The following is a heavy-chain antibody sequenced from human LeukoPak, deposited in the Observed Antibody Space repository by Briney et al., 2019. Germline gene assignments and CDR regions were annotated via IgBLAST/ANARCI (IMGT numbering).Heavy chain of an antibody. V-gene: IGHV4-59*01. Sequence: SETLSLTCTVSGGSISSYYWSWIRQPPGKGLEWIGYISYSGSTNYNPSLKSRVTISGDTSKNQFSLKLSSVTAADTAVYYCARQQSGYYSYYFDFWGQGTLVTVSS. J-gene: IGHJ4*02. D-gene: IGHD3-22*01. CDR2: ISYSGST. CDR3: ARQQSGYYSYYFDF. CDR1: GGSISSYY.